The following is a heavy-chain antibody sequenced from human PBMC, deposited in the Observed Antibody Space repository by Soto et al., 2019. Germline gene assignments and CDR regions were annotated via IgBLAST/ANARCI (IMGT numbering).Heavy chain of an antibody. V-gene: IGHV3-30-3*01. J-gene: IGHJ4*02. CDR2: ISYDGSNK. Sequence: QVQLVESGGGVVQPGRSLRLSCAASGFTFSSYAMHWVRQAPGKGLEWVAVISYDGSNKYYADSVKGRFTISRDNSKNTLYLQMNSLRAEDTAVYYCARDHTVPPFDYWGQGTLVTVSS. CDR1: GFTFSSYA. D-gene: IGHD2-2*01. CDR3: ARDHTVPPFDY.